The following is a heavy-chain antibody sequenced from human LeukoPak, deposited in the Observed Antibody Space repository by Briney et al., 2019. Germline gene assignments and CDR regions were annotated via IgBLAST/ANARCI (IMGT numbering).Heavy chain of an antibody. D-gene: IGHD6-13*01. V-gene: IGHV4-34*01. CDR2: INHSGST. Sequence: SETLSLTCAVYGGSFSGYYWSWIRQPPGNGLEWIGEINHSGSTNYNPSLKSRVTISVDTSKNQFSLKLSSVTAADTAVYYCARGITAAPRAPDYWGQGALVTVSS. CDR1: GGSFSGYY. CDR3: ARGITAAPRAPDY. J-gene: IGHJ4*02.